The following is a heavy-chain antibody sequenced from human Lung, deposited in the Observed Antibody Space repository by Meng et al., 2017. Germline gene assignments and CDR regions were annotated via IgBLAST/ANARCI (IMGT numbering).Heavy chain of an antibody. J-gene: IGHJ5*02. CDR3: ARGDYGGWPDP. Sequence: QVQLVQSGAEVKNPGASVTVSCRTYGYPFTQDAVHWVRQAPGQRLEWMGWMYTNNGNTKSSQKFQGRVTMTRDTSASTAYMELSSLRSEDTAVYYCARGDYGGWPDPWGQGTLVTVSS. CDR1: GYPFTQDA. CDR2: MYTNNGNT. V-gene: IGHV1-3*04. D-gene: IGHD4-17*01.